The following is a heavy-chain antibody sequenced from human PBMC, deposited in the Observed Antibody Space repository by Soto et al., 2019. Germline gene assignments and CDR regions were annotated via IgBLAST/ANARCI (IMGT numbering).Heavy chain of an antibody. V-gene: IGHV1-8*01. CDR1: GNTFTSYD. D-gene: IGHD3-10*01. Sequence: ASVKVSCKASGNTFTSYDINWVRQATGHGLEWMGWINPNSGNIGYAQKFQGRVTMTRDTAIRTEYMEVSRLRSDDTAVYYCARGRASGSYSILDYWGQGTLVTVSS. CDR3: ARGRASGSYSILDY. CDR2: INPNSGNI. J-gene: IGHJ4*02.